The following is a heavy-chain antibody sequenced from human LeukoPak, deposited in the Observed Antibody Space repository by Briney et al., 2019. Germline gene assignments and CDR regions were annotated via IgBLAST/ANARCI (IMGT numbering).Heavy chain of an antibody. D-gene: IGHD3-22*01. CDR3: ARGEYYDSSGPYDAFDI. V-gene: IGHV1-2*04. Sequence: GASVKVSCKASGYTFTGYYMHWVRQAPGQGLEWMGWINPNSGGTNYAQKFQGWVTTTRGTSISTAYMELSRLRSDDTAVYYCARGEYYDSSGPYDAFDIWGQGTMVTVSS. CDR1: GYTFTGYY. J-gene: IGHJ3*02. CDR2: INPNSGGT.